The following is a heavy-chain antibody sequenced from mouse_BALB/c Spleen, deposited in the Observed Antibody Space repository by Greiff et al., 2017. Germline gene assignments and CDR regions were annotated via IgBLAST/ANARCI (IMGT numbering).Heavy chain of an antibody. D-gene: IGHD2-14*01. CDR3: ARGDYRYDGVGYAMDY. CDR1: GFTFSSFG. Sequence: EVKLVESGGGLVQPGGSLKLSCAASGFTFSSFGMHWVRQAPEKGLEWVAYISSGSSTIYYADTVKGRFTISRDHPKNTLFLQMTSLRSEDTAMYYCARGDYRYDGVGYAMDYWGQGTSVTVSS. J-gene: IGHJ4*01. CDR2: ISSGSSTI. V-gene: IGHV5-17*02.